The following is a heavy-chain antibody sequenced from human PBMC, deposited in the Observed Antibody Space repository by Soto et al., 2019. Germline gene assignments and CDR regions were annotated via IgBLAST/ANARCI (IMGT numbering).Heavy chain of an antibody. J-gene: IGHJ5*02. V-gene: IGHV4-59*01. CDR2: IYYSGST. Sequence: PSETLSLTCTVSGGSISSYYWSWIRQPPGKGLEWIGYIYYSGSTNYNPSLKSRVTISVDTSKNQFSLKLSSVTAADTAVHYCARDLRYYDSSGYRGSWFDPWGQGTLVTVSS. D-gene: IGHD3-22*01. CDR1: GGSISSYY. CDR3: ARDLRYYDSSGYRGSWFDP.